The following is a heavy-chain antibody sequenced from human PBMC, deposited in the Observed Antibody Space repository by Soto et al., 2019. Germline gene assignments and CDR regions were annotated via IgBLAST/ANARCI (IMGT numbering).Heavy chain of an antibody. CDR2: IGNSGGST. V-gene: IGHV3-23*01. CDR1: GFTFSSYA. D-gene: IGHD3-22*01. CDR3: ARMVSNYYDSSGYYRDY. J-gene: IGHJ4*02. Sequence: PGGSLRLSCAASGFTFSSYALSWVRQAPGKGLEWVSIIGNSGGSTFYADSVKGRCTISRDNSKNTLYLQMNSLRAEDTAVYYCARMVSNYYDSSGYYRDYWGQGTLVTVSS.